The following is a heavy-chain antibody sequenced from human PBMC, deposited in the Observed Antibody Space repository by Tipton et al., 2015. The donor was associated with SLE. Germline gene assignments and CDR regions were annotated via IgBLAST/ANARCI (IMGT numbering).Heavy chain of an antibody. CDR2: ISSSSTTI. CDR1: GFTFNTYS. Sequence: SLRLSCGASGFTFNTYSMNWVRQAPGKGLEWLSYISSSSTTIYYADSVKGRFTISRDNAKNSLYLQMNSLRAEDTAVYYCARGGWQRGFDYWGQGTLVTVSA. CDR3: ARGGWQRGFDY. V-gene: IGHV3-48*01. J-gene: IGHJ4*02. D-gene: IGHD2-15*01.